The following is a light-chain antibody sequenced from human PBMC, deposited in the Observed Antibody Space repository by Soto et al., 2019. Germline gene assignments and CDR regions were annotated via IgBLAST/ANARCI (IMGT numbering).Light chain of an antibody. CDR2: GAS. CDR1: QSVSSN. V-gene: IGKV3-15*01. CDR3: QQYNNWPPIT. Sequence: EIVKTLSPVTLYVYTGERAILSCRASQSVSSNLAWYQQKPGQAPRLLIYGASTRATGVPARFSGSGSGTEFTLTISSLQSEDFAVYYCQQYNNWPPITFGQGTRLEI. J-gene: IGKJ5*01.